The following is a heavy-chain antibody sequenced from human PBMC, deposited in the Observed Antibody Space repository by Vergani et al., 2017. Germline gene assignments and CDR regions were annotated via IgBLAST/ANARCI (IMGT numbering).Heavy chain of an antibody. CDR1: GYTFTSYD. D-gene: IGHD3-3*01. Sequence: QVQLVQSGAEVKKPGASVKVSCKASGYTFTSYDINWVRQATGQGLEWMGWMNPNSGNTGYAQKFQGRVTMTRNTSISTAYMELSSLRSEDTAVYYCARGVGLPWRRDPTHYYYYMDVWGKGTTVTVSS. CDR3: ARGVGLPWRRDPTHYYYYMDV. V-gene: IGHV1-8*01. J-gene: IGHJ6*03. CDR2: MNPNSGNT.